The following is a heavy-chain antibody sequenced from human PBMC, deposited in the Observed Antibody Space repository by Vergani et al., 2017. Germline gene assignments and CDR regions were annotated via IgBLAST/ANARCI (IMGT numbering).Heavy chain of an antibody. CDR2: IIPIFGTA. CDR1: GGTFSSYA. Sequence: QVQLVQSGAEVKKPGSSVKVSCKASGGTFSSYAISWVRQAPGQGLEWMGGIIPIFGTANYAQKFQGSVTITADASTSTAYMELSSLRPEDTAVYYCARAAXEYISSWYGMYYYYYMDVWGKGTTVTVSS. V-gene: IGHV1-69*01. J-gene: IGHJ6*03. D-gene: IGHD6-13*01. CDR3: ARAAXEYISSWYGMYYYYYMDV.